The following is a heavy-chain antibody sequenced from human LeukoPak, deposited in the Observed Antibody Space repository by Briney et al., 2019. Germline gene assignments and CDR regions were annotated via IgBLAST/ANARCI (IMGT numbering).Heavy chain of an antibody. D-gene: IGHD6-19*01. J-gene: IGHJ4*02. CDR3: ARGLDPYYFDY. V-gene: IGHV3-33*01. CDR2: IWYDGSNK. Sequence: GRSLRLSCAASGFTFSSYGMHWVRQAPGKGLEWVAVIWYDGSNKYYADSVKGRFTISRDNSKNTLYLQMNSLRAEDTAVYYCARGLDPYYFDYWGQGTLVTVSS. CDR1: GFTFSSYG.